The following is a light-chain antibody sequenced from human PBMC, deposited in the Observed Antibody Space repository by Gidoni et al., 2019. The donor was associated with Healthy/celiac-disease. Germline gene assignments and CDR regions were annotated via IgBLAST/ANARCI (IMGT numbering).Light chain of an antibody. CDR1: QGISSA. CDR3: QQFNNYPQVT. J-gene: IGKJ3*01. CDR2: DAS. Sequence: AIQLTQSPSSLSASVGDRVTITCRASQGISSALAWYQQKPGKAPKLLIYDASSLESGVPSRFSGSGSGTDFTLTISSLQPEDFATYYCQQFNNYPQVTFGPGTKVEIK. V-gene: IGKV1D-13*01.